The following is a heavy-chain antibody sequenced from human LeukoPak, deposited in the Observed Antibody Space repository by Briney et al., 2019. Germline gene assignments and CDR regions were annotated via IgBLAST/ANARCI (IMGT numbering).Heavy chain of an antibody. Sequence: GGSLRLSCAASGFTFRNHAMSWVRQAPGKGLEWVSAISGSGSSTYYADSVKGRFTISRDNSKNTLYLQMNILRAEDTAEYYCARDGPASWGFFDYWGQGTLVTVSS. CDR2: ISGSGSST. CDR1: GFTFRNHA. V-gene: IGHV3-23*01. J-gene: IGHJ4*02. D-gene: IGHD3-16*01. CDR3: ARDGPASWGFFDY.